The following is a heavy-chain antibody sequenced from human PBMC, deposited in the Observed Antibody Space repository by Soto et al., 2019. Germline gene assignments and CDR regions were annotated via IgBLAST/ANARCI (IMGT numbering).Heavy chain of an antibody. CDR2: INGRDGAI. CDR1: RFSFSVYS. CDR3: ARDHLWAFHY. Sequence: PGGSLGLSCAASRFSFSVYSMDWVRQAPGKGLEWVSYINGRDGAINYVDSVKGRFTISIDIAKNSLYLQMNSLRDEDTAVYFSARDHLWAFHYWGQGVLVTVSS. V-gene: IGHV3-48*02. J-gene: IGHJ4*02. D-gene: IGHD3-3*02.